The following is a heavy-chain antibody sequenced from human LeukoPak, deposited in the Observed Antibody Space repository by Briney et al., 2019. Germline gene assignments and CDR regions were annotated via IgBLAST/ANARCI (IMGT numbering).Heavy chain of an antibody. Sequence: GGSLRLSCAASGFSISSYWMSWVRQAPGKGLEWVANIKQDGSEKYYVDSLKGRFTISRDNAKNSLYLQMDSLRAEDTAVYYCARIIKYSNGWCNFDYWGQGTLVTVSS. CDR1: GFSISSYW. CDR3: ARIIKYSNGWCNFDY. CDR2: IKQDGSEK. J-gene: IGHJ4*02. V-gene: IGHV3-7*03. D-gene: IGHD6-19*01.